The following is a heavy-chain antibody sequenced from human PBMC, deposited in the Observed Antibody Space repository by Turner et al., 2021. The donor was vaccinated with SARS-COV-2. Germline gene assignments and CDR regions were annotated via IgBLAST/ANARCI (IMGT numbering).Heavy chain of an antibody. J-gene: IGHJ3*02. CDR1: GFTFSSYI. V-gene: IGHV3-21*01. D-gene: IGHD3-22*01. Sequence: EVQLVESGGGLVKPGGSLRLACAASGFTFSSYIMNWVRQAPGKGLEWVSSISSSISYIYYADSVKGRFTISRDNAKNSLYLQMNSLRAEDTAVYYCARARWHYYDSSGYYPDAFDIWGQGTMVTVSS. CDR2: ISSSISYI. CDR3: ARARWHYYDSSGYYPDAFDI.